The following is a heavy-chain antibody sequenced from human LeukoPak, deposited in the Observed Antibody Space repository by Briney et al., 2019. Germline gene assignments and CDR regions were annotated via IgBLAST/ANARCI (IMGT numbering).Heavy chain of an antibody. D-gene: IGHD6-13*01. J-gene: IGHJ4*02. V-gene: IGHV1-24*01. CDR3: STVLHIAAGGLGY. CDR1: GYTFTELS. CDR2: LDPEDGET. Sequence: ASVKVSCKVSGYTFTELSMHWVRQAPGQGNERMGGLDPEDGETIYAQKYQVRVTMTEDTSTDTAYMELSSMRSKDTDAYYCSTVLHIAAGGLGYWAQGPRDSVSS.